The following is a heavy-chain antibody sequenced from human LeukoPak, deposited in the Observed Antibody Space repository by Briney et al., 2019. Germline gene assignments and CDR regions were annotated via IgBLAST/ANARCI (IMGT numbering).Heavy chain of an antibody. V-gene: IGHV4-4*02. CDR3: ARGRIASGAYYYYMDV. CDR2: INHSGST. J-gene: IGHJ6*03. D-gene: IGHD2-21*01. CDR1: GGSISSSNW. Sequence: PSETLSLTCAVSGGSISSSNWWSWVRQPPGKGLEWIGEINHSGSTIYNPSFKSRVTISVDTSKNQVSLKLSSVTAADTAVYYCARGRIASGAYYYYMDVWGKGTTVTVSS.